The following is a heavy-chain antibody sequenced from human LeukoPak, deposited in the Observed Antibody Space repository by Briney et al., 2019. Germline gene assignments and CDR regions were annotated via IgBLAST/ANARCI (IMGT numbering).Heavy chain of an antibody. CDR3: ARGYPHSSNWHSFWYFDL. J-gene: IGHJ2*01. D-gene: IGHD6-13*01. V-gene: IGHV4-34*01. Sequence: SETLSLTCAVYGGSFSGYYWSWIRQPPGKGLEWIGEINHSGSTNYNPSLKSRVTISEDTSKNQFSLKLSSVTAADTAVYYCARGYPHSSNWHSFWYFDLWGRGTLVTVSS. CDR2: INHSGST. CDR1: GGSFSGYY.